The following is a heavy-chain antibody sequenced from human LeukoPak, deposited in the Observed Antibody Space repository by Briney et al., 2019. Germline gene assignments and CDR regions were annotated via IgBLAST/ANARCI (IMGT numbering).Heavy chain of an antibody. D-gene: IGHD3-22*01. Sequence: ASVKVSCKASGYTFTGYYMLWVRQAPGQGLEWMGRINPNSGGTNYAQKFQGRVTMTRDTSISTAYMELSRLRSDDTAVYYCARVKAYYYDSSGYWVYWGQGTLVTVSS. J-gene: IGHJ4*02. CDR2: INPNSGGT. CDR3: ARVKAYYYDSSGYWVY. CDR1: GYTFTGYY. V-gene: IGHV1-2*06.